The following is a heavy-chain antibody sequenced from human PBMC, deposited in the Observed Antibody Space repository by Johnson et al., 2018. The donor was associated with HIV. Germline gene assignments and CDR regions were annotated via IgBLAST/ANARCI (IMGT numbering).Heavy chain of an antibody. Sequence: QVQLVESGGGVVQPGRSLRLSCAAYGFTFSSYAMHWVRQAPGKGLEWVAVISYDGSNKYYADSVKGQFTISRDNSKNTLYLQMNSLRAEDTAVYYCARERPGSGYDWGDAFDIWGQGTMVTVSS. CDR3: ARERPGSGYDWGDAFDI. V-gene: IGHV3-30-3*01. D-gene: IGHD5-12*01. J-gene: IGHJ3*02. CDR1: GFTFSSYA. CDR2: ISYDGSNK.